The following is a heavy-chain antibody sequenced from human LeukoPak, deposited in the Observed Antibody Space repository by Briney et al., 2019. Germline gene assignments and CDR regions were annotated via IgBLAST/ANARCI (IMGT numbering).Heavy chain of an antibody. J-gene: IGHJ4*02. CDR3: ARSHWGDYIDY. V-gene: IGHV3-48*04. D-gene: IGHD4-17*01. Sequence: GGSLRLSCAASGFTFSSYSMNWVRQAPGKGLEWVSYISSSGSTIYYADSVKGRFTISRDNAKNSLYLQMNSLRAEDTAVYYCARSHWGDYIDYWGQGTLVTVSS. CDR1: GFTFSSYS. CDR2: ISSSGSTI.